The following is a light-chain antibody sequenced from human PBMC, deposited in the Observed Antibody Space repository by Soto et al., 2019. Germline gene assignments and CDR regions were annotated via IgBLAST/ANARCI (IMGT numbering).Light chain of an antibody. CDR1: SRDVGSYNL. CDR2: EVT. V-gene: IGLV2-23*02. CDR3: CSFAGSGTWV. J-gene: IGLJ3*02. Sequence: QSVLTQPASVSGSPGQSITFSCTGTSRDVGSYNLVSWYHQHPGKAPKLLIYEVTKRPSGVSNRFSGSKSGNTASLTISGLQAEDEADYYCCSFAGSGTWVFGGGTKVTVL.